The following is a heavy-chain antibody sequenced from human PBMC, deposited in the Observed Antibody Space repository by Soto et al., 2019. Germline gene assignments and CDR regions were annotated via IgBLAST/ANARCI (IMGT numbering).Heavy chain of an antibody. J-gene: IGHJ6*02. D-gene: IGHD3-10*01. V-gene: IGHV3-53*04. CDR2: LHSGGGT. CDR3: ARDGPYYYASRMDV. Sequence: EVQLVESGGGLVQPGGSLRLSCAASGIPVSSNYMTWVRQAPGKGLEWVSVLHSGGGTYYANSVKGRLTISRHDSTNTLFLQMNSLTAEDTAVYYCARDGPYYYASRMDVWGQGTTVTVSS. CDR1: GIPVSSNY.